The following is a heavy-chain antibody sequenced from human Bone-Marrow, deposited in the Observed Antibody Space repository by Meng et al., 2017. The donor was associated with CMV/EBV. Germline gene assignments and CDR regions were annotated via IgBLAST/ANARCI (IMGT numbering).Heavy chain of an antibody. J-gene: IGHJ4*02. CDR3: ARGSEPDFDY. V-gene: IGHV4-39*07. CDR1: GGSISSPTYY. D-gene: IGHD1-14*01. CDR2: VHYSGDT. Sequence: SETLSLTCTVSGGSISSPTYYWGWIHQPPGKGLEWIGSVHYSGDTDYNPSLKSRVTMSVDTSKNQFFLKLNSVTAADTAVYYCARGSEPDFDYWGQGTLVTVSS.